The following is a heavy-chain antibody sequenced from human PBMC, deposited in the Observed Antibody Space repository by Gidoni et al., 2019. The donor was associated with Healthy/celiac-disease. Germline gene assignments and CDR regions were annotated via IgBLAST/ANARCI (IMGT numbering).Heavy chain of an antibody. CDR2: INHSGST. CDR1: GGSFSGYY. J-gene: IGHJ4*02. D-gene: IGHD5-18*01. CDR3: ARPGYSYGSLNDY. V-gene: IGHV4-34*01. Sequence: QVQLQQWGAGLLKPSETLSLTCAVYGGSFSGYYWSWIRQPPGKGLEWIGEINHSGSTNYNPSLKSRVTISVDTSKNQFSLKLSSVTAADTAVYYCARPGYSYGSLNDYWGQGTLVTVSS.